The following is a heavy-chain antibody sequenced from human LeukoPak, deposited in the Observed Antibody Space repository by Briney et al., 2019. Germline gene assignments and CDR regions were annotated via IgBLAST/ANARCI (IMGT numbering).Heavy chain of an antibody. CDR3: ARRTPERAFDI. J-gene: IGHJ3*02. CDR2: INSGGTRT. Sequence: GGSLRLSCAASGFTFSSSAISWVRQAPGKGLECVSSINSGGTRTYYSDSVKGRFTISRDNSKNTLYLLMNSLRAEDTAVYYCARRTPERAFDIWGQGTMVTVSS. D-gene: IGHD4-23*01. V-gene: IGHV3-23*01. CDR1: GFTFSSSA.